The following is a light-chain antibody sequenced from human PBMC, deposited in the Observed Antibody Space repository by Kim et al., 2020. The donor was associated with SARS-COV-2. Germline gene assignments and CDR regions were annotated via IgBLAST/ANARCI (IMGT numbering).Light chain of an antibody. Sequence: VSPGQTASITCSGDKLGDKYACWYQQKPGQSPVLVIYQDSKRPSGIPERFSGSNSGNTATLTISGTQAMDEADYYCQAWDSSSWVFGTGTKVTVL. CDR1: KLGDKY. CDR3: QAWDSSSWV. CDR2: QDS. V-gene: IGLV3-1*01. J-gene: IGLJ1*01.